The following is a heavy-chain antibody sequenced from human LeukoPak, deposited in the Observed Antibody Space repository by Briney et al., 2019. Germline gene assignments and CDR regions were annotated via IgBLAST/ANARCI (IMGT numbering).Heavy chain of an antibody. CDR2: ISSDGRDK. CDR3: TMDCRRIAAYFIAW. D-gene: IGHD6-25*01. CDR1: GFTFSSYA. J-gene: IGHJ4*02. Sequence: GGSLRLSCATSGFTFSSYAIHWVRQAPGKGLEWVAVISSDGRDKHHADSVKGRFTISRDNSKNTLYLQTNSLRAEDTAVYWCTMDCRRIAAYFIAWWGQGTLVTVSS. V-gene: IGHV3-30*03.